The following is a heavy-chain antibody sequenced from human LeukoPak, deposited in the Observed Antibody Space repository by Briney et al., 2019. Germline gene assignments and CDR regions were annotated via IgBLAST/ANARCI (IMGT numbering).Heavy chain of an antibody. J-gene: IGHJ3*02. CDR2: IDPSDSYT. V-gene: IGHV5-10-1*01. CDR3: ARPHYADYDSGAFDI. Sequence: GESLKISCKGSGYSFTSYWISWVRQMPGKGLEWMGRIDPSDSYTNYSPSFQGHVTISADKSISTAYLQWSSLKASDTAMYYCARPHYADYDSGAFDIWGQGTMVTVSS. CDR1: GYSFTSYW. D-gene: IGHD4-17*01.